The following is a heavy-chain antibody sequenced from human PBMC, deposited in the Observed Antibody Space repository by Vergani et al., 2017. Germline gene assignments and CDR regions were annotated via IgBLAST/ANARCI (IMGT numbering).Heavy chain of an antibody. Sequence: EVQLEESGGGLVLPGRSLRLSCVASGFPSAGSAMHWVRQAPGKGLEWVSGISWNSNSIGYADSVKGRFTISRDNAKNSLYLQMNSLRAEDTALYYCAKDLGTSSGGGWFDPWGQGTLVTVSS. CDR3: AKDLGTSSGGGWFDP. J-gene: IGHJ5*02. V-gene: IGHV3-9*02. D-gene: IGHD6-6*01. CDR2: ISWNSNSI. CDR1: GFPSAGSA.